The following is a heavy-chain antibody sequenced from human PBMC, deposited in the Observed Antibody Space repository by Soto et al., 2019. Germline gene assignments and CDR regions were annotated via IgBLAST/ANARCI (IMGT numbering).Heavy chain of an antibody. J-gene: IGHJ4*02. CDR1: GGSISSGGYY. D-gene: IGHD3-3*01. CDR2: IYYSGST. CDR3: ARYGPPGPYDFWSGYRN. V-gene: IGHV4-31*03. Sequence: SETLSLTCTVSGGSISSGGYYWSWIRQHPGKGLEWIGYIYYSGSTYYNPSLKSRVTISVDTSKNQFSLKLSSVTAADTAVYYCARYGPPGPYDFWSGYRNWGQGTLVTVSS.